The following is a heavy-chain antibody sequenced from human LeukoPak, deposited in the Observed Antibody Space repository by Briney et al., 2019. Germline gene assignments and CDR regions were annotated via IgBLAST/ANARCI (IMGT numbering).Heavy chain of an antibody. D-gene: IGHD3-22*01. CDR3: ATLGFSSGYYYYFDH. Sequence: SETLSLTCTVSGGSFSSSSYYWGWIRQPPGKGLEWIGSIYYSGSTYSNPSLKSRVTISVDTSKNQFSLKLSSVTAADTAVYYCATLGFSSGYYYYFDHWGQGTLVTVSS. V-gene: IGHV4-39*07. CDR2: IYYSGST. J-gene: IGHJ4*02. CDR1: GGSFSSSSYY.